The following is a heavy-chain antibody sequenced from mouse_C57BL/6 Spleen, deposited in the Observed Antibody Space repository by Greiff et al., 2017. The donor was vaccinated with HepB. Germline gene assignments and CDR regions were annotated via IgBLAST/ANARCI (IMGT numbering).Heavy chain of an antibody. CDR1: GFTFSDYG. V-gene: IGHV5-17*01. CDR2: ISSGSSTI. J-gene: IGHJ3*01. CDR3: AREAYYSNPWFAY. D-gene: IGHD2-5*01. Sequence: EVHLVESGGGLVKPGGSLKLSCAASGFTFSDYGMHWVRQAPEKGLEWVAYISSGSSTIYYADTVKGRFTISRDNAKNTLFLQMTSLRSEDTAMYYCAREAYYSNPWFAYWGQGTLVTVSA.